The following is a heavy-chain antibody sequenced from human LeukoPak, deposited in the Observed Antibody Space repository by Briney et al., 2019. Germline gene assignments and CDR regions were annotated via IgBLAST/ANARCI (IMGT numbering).Heavy chain of an antibody. Sequence: GGSLRLSCSASGFTFSSYAMHWVRQAPGKGLEYISGISSNGGSTYHADSVKGRFTISRDNSKNTLYLRMSSLRTEDTAVYYCVKVSSTVGATYFDYWGQGTLVTVSS. V-gene: IGHV3-64D*06. CDR3: VKVSSTVGATYFDY. CDR2: ISSNGGST. J-gene: IGHJ4*02. CDR1: GFTFSSYA. D-gene: IGHD1-26*01.